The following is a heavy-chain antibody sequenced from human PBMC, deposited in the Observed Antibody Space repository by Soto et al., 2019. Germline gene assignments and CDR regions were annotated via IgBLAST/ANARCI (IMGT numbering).Heavy chain of an antibody. J-gene: IGHJ4*02. Sequence: EVQLLESGGGLEQPGGSLRLSCAASGFTFSSYGMSWVRQAPGKGLEWVSIISVSGDITYYADSVKGRFTISRDNYKNTLYLQMNSLRAEDTALYYCAKGVVAAATNRPSDHWGRGTLVTVSS. CDR1: GFTFSSYG. V-gene: IGHV3-23*01. D-gene: IGHD2-15*01. CDR2: ISVSGDIT. CDR3: AKGVVAAATNRPSDH.